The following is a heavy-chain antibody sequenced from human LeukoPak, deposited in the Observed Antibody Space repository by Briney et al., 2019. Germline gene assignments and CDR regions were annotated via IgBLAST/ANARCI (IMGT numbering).Heavy chain of an antibody. CDR1: GGTFSSYA. V-gene: IGHV1-18*01. J-gene: IGHJ4*02. Sequence: GASVKVSCKASGGTFSSYAISWVRQAPGQGLEWMGLISGYNGNTNYAQKLQGRVTMTTDTSTSTAYMELRSLRSDDTAVYYCARAILHNIDYWGQGTLVTVSS. CDR3: ARAILHNIDY. CDR2: ISGYNGNT. D-gene: IGHD1-14*01.